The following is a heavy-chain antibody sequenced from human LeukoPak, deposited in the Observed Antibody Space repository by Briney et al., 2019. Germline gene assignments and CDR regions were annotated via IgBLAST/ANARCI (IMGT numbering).Heavy chain of an antibody. CDR2: IRYDGSNK. V-gene: IGHV3-30*02. D-gene: IGHD5-18*01. CDR3: AKFRGYSYGPIGY. CDR1: GFTFLSYG. Sequence: GGSLRLSCAASGFTFLSYGMHWVRQAPGKGLEWVAFIRYDGSNKYYADSVKGRFTISRDNSKNTLYLQMNSLRAEDTAVYYCAKFRGYSYGPIGYWGQGTLVTVSS. J-gene: IGHJ4*02.